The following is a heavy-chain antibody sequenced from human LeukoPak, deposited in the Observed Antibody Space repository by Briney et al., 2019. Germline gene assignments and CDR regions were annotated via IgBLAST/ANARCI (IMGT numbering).Heavy chain of an antibody. Sequence: PSETLSLTCTVSGGSISSSSYDWGWIRQPPGKGLEWIGSIYYSGSTYYNPALKSRVTLSVHTSKNQFSLKLSSVPAADTAVYYCARTTEGGYTYGYFYYYYMDVWGKGTTVTISS. V-gene: IGHV4-39*07. CDR3: ARTTEGGYTYGYFYYYYMDV. CDR2: IYYSGST. D-gene: IGHD5-18*01. J-gene: IGHJ6*03. CDR1: GGSISSSSYD.